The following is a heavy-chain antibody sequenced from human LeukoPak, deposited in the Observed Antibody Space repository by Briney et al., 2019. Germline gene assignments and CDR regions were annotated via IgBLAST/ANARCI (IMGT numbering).Heavy chain of an antibody. V-gene: IGHV4-38-2*02. Sequence: SETLSLTCTVSGYSISSGYYWGWIRQPPGKGLEWIGSIYHSGSTYYNPSLKSRVTISVDTSKNQFSLKLSSVTSADTAVYYCARGREYSSSSEGGEACTYWGQGTLVTVSS. J-gene: IGHJ4*02. CDR1: GYSISSGYY. D-gene: IGHD6-6*01. CDR2: IYHSGST. CDR3: ARGREYSSSSEGGEACTY.